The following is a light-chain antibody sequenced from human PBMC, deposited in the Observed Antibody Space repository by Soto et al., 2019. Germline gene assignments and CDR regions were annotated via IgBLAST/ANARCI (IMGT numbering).Light chain of an antibody. J-gene: IGKJ1*01. Sequence: DIVMTQSPDSLAVSLGERATINCKTSQSVLYSSNNKNYLAWYQQKPGQPPNLLLYWASTRDSGVPDRFSGSVSGTVFTLTISSLQAEDVAVYYCQQFYSIPWTFGQGTKVEIK. CDR2: WAS. CDR3: QQFYSIPWT. V-gene: IGKV4-1*01. CDR1: QSVLYSSNNKNY.